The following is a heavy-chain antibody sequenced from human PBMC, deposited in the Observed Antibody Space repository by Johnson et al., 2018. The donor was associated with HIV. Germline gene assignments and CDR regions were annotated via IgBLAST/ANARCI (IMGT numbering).Heavy chain of an antibody. CDR3: ARGIAAAPLWAFDI. V-gene: IGHV3-13*01. J-gene: IGHJ3*02. Sequence: VQLVESGGGLVQPGGSLRLSCAASGFTFSSYDMHWVRQATGKGLEWVSAIGTAGDTYYPGSVKGRFTISRENAKNSLYLQMNSLRAGDTAVYYCARGIAAAPLWAFDIWGQGTMVTVSS. D-gene: IGHD6-13*01. CDR1: GFTFSSYD. CDR2: IGTAGDT.